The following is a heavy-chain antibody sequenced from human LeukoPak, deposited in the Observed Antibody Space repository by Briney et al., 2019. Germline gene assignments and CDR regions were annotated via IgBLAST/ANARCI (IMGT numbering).Heavy chain of an antibody. CDR3: ARMAIPRGPNWFDP. Sequence: SVKVSCKASGGTFSSYGISWVRQAPGQGLEWMGRIIPIFGTANYAQKFQGRVTITTDESTSTAYMELSSLRSEDTAVYYCARMAIPRGPNWFDPWGQGTLVTVSS. CDR2: IIPIFGTA. CDR1: GGTFSSYG. J-gene: IGHJ5*02. D-gene: IGHD5-24*01. V-gene: IGHV1-69*05.